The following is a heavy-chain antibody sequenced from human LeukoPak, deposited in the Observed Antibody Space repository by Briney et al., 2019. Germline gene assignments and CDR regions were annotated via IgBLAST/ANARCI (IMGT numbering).Heavy chain of an antibody. CDR3: AGGYYYDSSGMGAFDI. Sequence: ASVKVSCKASGYTFTSYYMHWVRQAPGQGLEWMGIINPSGGSTSYAQKFQGRVTMTRDMSTSTVYMELSSLRSEDTAVYYCAGGYYYDSSGMGAFDIWGQGTMVTVSS. CDR2: INPSGGST. V-gene: IGHV1-46*01. J-gene: IGHJ3*02. CDR1: GYTFTSYY. D-gene: IGHD3-22*01.